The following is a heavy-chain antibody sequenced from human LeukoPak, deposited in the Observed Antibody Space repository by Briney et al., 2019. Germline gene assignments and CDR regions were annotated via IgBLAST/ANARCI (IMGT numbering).Heavy chain of an antibody. CDR3: AKALVVAAPYGKDV. CDR2: INQYNGNQ. V-gene: IGHV1-18*01. D-gene: IGHD2-15*01. CDR1: GYTFTSYG. Sequence: VASVKVSCKASGYTFTSYGISWVRQAPGQGLEWMGWINQYNGNQNYQHKLKGRFTITTDTSTSTAYMQLSSLRAEDTAVYYCAKALVVAAPYGKDVWGQGTTVTVSS. J-gene: IGHJ6*02.